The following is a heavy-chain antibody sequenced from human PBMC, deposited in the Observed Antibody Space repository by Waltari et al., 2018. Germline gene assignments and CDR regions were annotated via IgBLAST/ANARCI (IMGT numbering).Heavy chain of an antibody. CDR2: VHRSGRT. D-gene: IGHD2-15*01. Sequence: QVQLQESGPGLVKPSGTLSLTCGVSGDSTSGNYWWSWVRQPPGQGLEWIGQVHRSGRTNYNPPLESRVTVSIDTFNSQFSLEVTSATAADTALYFCARDRGRGLYLDSWGRGILVTVSP. CDR1: GDSTSGNYW. J-gene: IGHJ4*02. V-gene: IGHV4-4*02. CDR3: ARDRGRGLYLDS.